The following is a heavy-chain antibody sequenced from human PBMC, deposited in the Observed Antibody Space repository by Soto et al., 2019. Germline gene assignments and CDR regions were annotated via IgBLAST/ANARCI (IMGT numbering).Heavy chain of an antibody. CDR2: INAGNGNT. Sequence: ASVKVSCKASGNTVPNYAIHWVRQAPGQRLEWMGWINAGNGNTKYSQKFQGRVTITRDTSASTAYMELSSLRSEDTAVYYCARGDSSGWFYAYDIWGQGTMVTVSS. J-gene: IGHJ3*02. CDR1: GNTVPNYA. CDR3: ARGDSSGWFYAYDI. D-gene: IGHD6-19*01. V-gene: IGHV1-3*01.